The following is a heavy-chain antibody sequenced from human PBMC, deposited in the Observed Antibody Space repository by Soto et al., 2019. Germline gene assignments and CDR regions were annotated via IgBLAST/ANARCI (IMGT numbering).Heavy chain of an antibody. V-gene: IGHV4-61*08. J-gene: IGHJ4*02. CDR3: ARNAYDFWSGYFDY. Sequence: SETLSLTCAVSGGSIGSGGHSWSWIRQPPGKGLEWIGYIYHSGSTNYNPSLKSRVTISVDTSKNQFSLKLSSVTAADTAVYYCARNAYDFWSGYFDYWGQGTLVTVSS. CDR2: IYHSGST. D-gene: IGHD3-3*01. CDR1: GGSIGSGGHS.